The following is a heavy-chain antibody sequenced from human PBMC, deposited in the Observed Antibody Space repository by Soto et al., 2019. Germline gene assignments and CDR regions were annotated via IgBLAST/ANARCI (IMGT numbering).Heavy chain of an antibody. CDR1: GGSISSGGYY. V-gene: IGHV4-31*03. D-gene: IGHD5-12*01. CDR3: ARDRASIVATTADDAFDI. Sequence: PSETLSLTCTVSGGSISSGGYYWSWIRQHPGKGLEWIGYIYYSGSTYYNPSLKSRVTISVDTSKNQFSLKLSSVTAADTAVYYCARDRASIVATTADDAFDIWGQGTMVTVSS. J-gene: IGHJ3*02. CDR2: IYYSGST.